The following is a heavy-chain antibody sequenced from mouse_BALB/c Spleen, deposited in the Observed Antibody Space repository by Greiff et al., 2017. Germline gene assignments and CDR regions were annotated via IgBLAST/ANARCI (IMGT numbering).Heavy chain of an antibody. V-gene: IGHV14-4*02. CDR3: QSGGQLGPGFAY. Sequence: EVQLQQSGAELVRSGASVKLSCTASGFNIKDYYMHWVKQRPEQGLEWIGWIDPENGDTEYAPKFQGKATMTADTSSNTAYLQLSSLTSEDTAVYYCQSGGQLGPGFAYWGQGTLVTVSA. J-gene: IGHJ3*01. CDR1: GFNIKDYY. D-gene: IGHD3-2*01. CDR2: IDPENGDT.